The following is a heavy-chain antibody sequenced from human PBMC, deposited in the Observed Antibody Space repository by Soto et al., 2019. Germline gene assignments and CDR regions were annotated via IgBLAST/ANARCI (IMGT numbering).Heavy chain of an antibody. CDR3: ATSGRDGYNSHFDY. Sequence: SVKVSCKASGGTFSSYAISWVRQAPGQGLEWMGGIFPILDTPKYAQRFQGRVTITADESTTSAYMELNSLRSEDTAVYYCATSGRDGYNSHFDYWGHGTLITVSS. V-gene: IGHV1-69*13. J-gene: IGHJ4*01. CDR2: IFPILDTP. D-gene: IGHD2-21*01. CDR1: GGTFSSYA.